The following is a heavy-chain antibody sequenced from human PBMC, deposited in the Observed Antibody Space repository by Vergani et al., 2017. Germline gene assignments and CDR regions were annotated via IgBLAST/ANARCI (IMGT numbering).Heavy chain of an antibody. CDR2: IKQDGSEN. CDR3: AREDRVVPAAKRYYYYYMDV. Sequence: EVQLVESGGGLVQPGGSLRLSCAASGFTFSSYWMSWVRQAPGKGLEWVANIKQDGSENYYVDSVKGRFTISRDNAKNSLYLQMNSLRAEDTAVYYCAREDRVVPAAKRYYYYYMDVWGKGTTVTVSS. D-gene: IGHD2-2*01. J-gene: IGHJ6*03. CDR1: GFTFSSYW. V-gene: IGHV3-7*01.